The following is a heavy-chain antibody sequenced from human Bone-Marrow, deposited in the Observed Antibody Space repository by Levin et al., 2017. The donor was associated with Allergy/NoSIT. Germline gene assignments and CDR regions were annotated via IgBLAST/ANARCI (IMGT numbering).Heavy chain of an antibody. Sequence: PSETLSLTCSVSGASISSNSHYWGWIRQPPGTGLEWIGSIYSRATSFYNPSLKNRVTVSVDTSKNQVSLKLTSVTAADTAVYYCVRHSLVVAPAAISPFDFWGQGSLVAVSS. D-gene: IGHD2-2*01. CDR1: GASISSNSHY. J-gene: IGHJ4*02. V-gene: IGHV4-39*01. CDR2: IYSRATS. CDR3: VRHSLVVAPAAISPFDF.